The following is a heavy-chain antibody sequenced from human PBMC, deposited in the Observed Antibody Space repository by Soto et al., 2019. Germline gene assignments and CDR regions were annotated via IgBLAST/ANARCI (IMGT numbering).Heavy chain of an antibody. CDR3: ARIPVLRYFDWYWFDP. V-gene: IGHV4-30-2*01. Sequence: TLSLTCAVAGGYSRSGGYSWSWIRQPPGKGLEWIGYIYHSGSTYYNPSVKSRVTISVDRSKNQFSLKLSSVTAADTAVYYCARIPVLRYFDWYWFDPWGQGTLVTVPQ. CDR2: IYHSGST. CDR1: GGYSRSGGYS. J-gene: IGHJ5*02. D-gene: IGHD3-9*01.